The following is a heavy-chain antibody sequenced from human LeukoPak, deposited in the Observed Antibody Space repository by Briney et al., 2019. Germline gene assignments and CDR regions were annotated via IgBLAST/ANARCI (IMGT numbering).Heavy chain of an antibody. V-gene: IGHV1-2*02. CDR2: INPNSGGT. J-gene: IGHJ4*02. CDR1: GYTFTGYY. Sequence: GASVKVSCKASGYTFTGYYMHWVRQAPGQGLEWMGWINPNSGGTNYAQKFQGRVTMTRDTSTSTVYMELSSLRSEDTAVYYCAREGSGITFKDWGQGTLVTVSS. D-gene: IGHD3-16*01. CDR3: AREGSGITFKD.